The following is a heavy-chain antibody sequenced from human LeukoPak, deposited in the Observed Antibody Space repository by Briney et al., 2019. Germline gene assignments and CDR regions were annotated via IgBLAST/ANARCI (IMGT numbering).Heavy chain of an antibody. D-gene: IGHD6-19*01. CDR1: GFTVSSNY. J-gene: IGHJ6*03. CDR3: ARVQYSSGWYPSYYYYYMDV. Sequence: GGSLRLSCAASGFTVSSNYMSWVRQAPGKVLEWVSGINWNGGSTGYADSVKGRFTISRDNAKNSLYLQMNSLRAEDTALYYCARVQYSSGWYPSYYYYYMDVWGKGTTVTVSS. CDR2: INWNGGST. V-gene: IGHV3-20*04.